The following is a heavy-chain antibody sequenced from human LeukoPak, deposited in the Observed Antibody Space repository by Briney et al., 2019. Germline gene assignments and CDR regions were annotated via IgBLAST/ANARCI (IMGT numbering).Heavy chain of an antibody. CDR2: IYTSGST. CDR3: ARSPDYSNTVSPYYFDY. CDR1: GGSISSYY. J-gene: IGHJ4*02. Sequence: PSETLSLTCTVSGGSISSYYWSWIRQPAGKGLEWIGRIYTSGSTNYNPSLKSRVTMSVDTSKNQFSLKLSSVTAADTAVYYCARSPDYSNTVSPYYFDYWGPGTLVTVSS. D-gene: IGHD4-11*01. V-gene: IGHV4-4*07.